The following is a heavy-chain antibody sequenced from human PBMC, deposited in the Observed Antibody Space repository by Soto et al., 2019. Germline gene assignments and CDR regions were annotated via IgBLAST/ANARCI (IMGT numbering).Heavy chain of an antibody. CDR3: ASQEGRGEGGAFDI. J-gene: IGHJ3*02. D-gene: IGHD3-10*01. Sequence: QVQLVQSGAEVKKPGASVKVSCKASGYTFTSYYMHWVRQAPGQGLEWMGIINPSGGSTSYAQKFQGRVTMNRYTSTSTVYMELSSLRSEDTAVYYCASQEGRGEGGAFDIWGQGTMVTVSS. V-gene: IGHV1-46*03. CDR2: INPSGGST. CDR1: GYTFTSYY.